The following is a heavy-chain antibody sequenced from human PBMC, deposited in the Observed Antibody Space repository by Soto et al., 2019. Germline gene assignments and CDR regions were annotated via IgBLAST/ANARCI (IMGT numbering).Heavy chain of an antibody. CDR1: GSTFSSYT. D-gene: IGHD2-21*02. Sequence: QVQLVQSGAEVRKPGSSVEVSCMASGSTFSSYTVNWVRQAPGQGLEGIGRIIPVLGVTHYARRFQGRVTITADRSRKTAYMELTSLTSEDTAVYYCASRRYCGVDCYNKFYYGMDVWGQGTTVTVSS. V-gene: IGHV1-69*02. CDR2: IIPVLGVT. CDR3: ASRRYCGVDCYNKFYYGMDV. J-gene: IGHJ6*02.